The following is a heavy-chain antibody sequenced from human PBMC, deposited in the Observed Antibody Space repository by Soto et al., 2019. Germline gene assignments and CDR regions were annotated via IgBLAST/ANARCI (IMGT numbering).Heavy chain of an antibody. V-gene: IGHV4-59*01. CDR3: ARAKLNSDYAFDY. CDR2: IYYSGST. Sequence: LSLTCTVSGGSISSYYWSWIRQPPGKGLEWIGYIYYSGSTNYNPSLKSRVTISVDTSKNQFSLKLSSVTAADTAVYYCARAKLNSDYAFDYWGQGTLVTVSS. J-gene: IGHJ4*02. D-gene: IGHD4-4*01. CDR1: GGSISSYY.